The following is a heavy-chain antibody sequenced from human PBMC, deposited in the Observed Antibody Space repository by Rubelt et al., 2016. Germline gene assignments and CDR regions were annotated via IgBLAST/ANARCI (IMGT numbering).Heavy chain of an antibody. V-gene: IGHV1-3*01. Sequence: QVQLVQSGAEVKKPGASVKVSCKASGYTFTSYAMHWVRQAPGQRLEWMGWINAGNGNTKYSQKFQGRFTITRDTSASTAYMELSSLRSEDTAVYYCARVSWGSGWSNNWFDPWGQGTLVTVSS. CDR3: ARVSWGSGWSNNWFDP. CDR1: GYTFTSYA. CDR2: INAGNGNT. J-gene: IGHJ5*02. D-gene: IGHD6-19*01.